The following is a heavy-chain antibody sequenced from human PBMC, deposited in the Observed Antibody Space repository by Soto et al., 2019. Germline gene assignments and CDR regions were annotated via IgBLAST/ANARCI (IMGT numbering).Heavy chain of an antibody. V-gene: IGHV2-26*01. D-gene: IGHD5-18*01. CDR1: GFSLSNARMG. CDR2: IFSNDEK. J-gene: IGHJ6*02. Sequence: QVTLKESGPVLVKPTETLTLTCTVSGFSLSNARMGVSWIRQPPGKALEWLAHIFSNDEKSYSTSLKSRLTTSKDTSKSQVVLTMTNMDPVDTATYYCARIIDYSYGYYYYYGMDVWGQGTTVTVSS. CDR3: ARIIDYSYGYYYYYGMDV.